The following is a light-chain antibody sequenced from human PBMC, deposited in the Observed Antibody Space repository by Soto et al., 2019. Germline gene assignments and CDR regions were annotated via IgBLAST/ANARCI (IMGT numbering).Light chain of an antibody. CDR3: LQDYNYPWT. CDR1: QDIRND. CDR2: AAS. J-gene: IGKJ1*01. V-gene: IGKV1-6*01. Sequence: AIQMTQSPSSLSASVGDRVTITCRASQDIRNDLGWYQEKVWQAPKLLIYAASKLQSGVPSRFSGSGSGTDFTLHISSLQTEDFATYYCLQDYNYPWTFGQGTTVEI.